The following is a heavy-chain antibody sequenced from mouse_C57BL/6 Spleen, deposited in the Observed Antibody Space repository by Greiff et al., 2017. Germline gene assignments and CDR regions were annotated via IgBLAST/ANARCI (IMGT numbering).Heavy chain of an antibody. Sequence: EVQLQQSGPELVKPGASVKISCKASGYSFTGYYMNWVKQSPEKSLEWIGEINPSTGGTTYNQKFKAKATLTVDKSSSTAYMRLKSLTSEDSAVYYCAREAGYYFDYWGQGTTLTVSS. V-gene: IGHV1-42*01. CDR3: AREAGYYFDY. CDR1: GYSFTGYY. J-gene: IGHJ2*01. CDR2: INPSTGGT. D-gene: IGHD3-2*02.